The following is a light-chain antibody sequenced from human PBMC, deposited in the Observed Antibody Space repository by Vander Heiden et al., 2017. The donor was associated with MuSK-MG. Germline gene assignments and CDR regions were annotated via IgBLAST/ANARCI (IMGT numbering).Light chain of an antibody. CDR3: QQYGSSPYT. V-gene: IGKV3-20*01. J-gene: IGKJ2*01. CDR1: QSVSSSY. Sequence: EIVLTHSPLTVSLSPGERATLSCRASQSVSSSYLAWYQQKPGQAPRLLIYGASSRATGIPDRFSGSGSGTDFTLTISRLEPEDFAVYYCQQYGSSPYTFGQGTKLEIK. CDR2: GAS.